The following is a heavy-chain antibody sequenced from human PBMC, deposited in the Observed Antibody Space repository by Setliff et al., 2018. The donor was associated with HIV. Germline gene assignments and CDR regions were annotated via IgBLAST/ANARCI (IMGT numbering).Heavy chain of an antibody. CDR2: IGGYNGNT. D-gene: IGHD6-19*01. CDR1: GDTNPSDA. Sequence: ASVKVSCKASGDTNPSDAISWVRQAPGQGLEWMGWIGGYNGNTKYAQNMQGRVTMTTDTSTTTAYMGLRSLRSDDTAVYYCATITVAGTGAFDIWGQGTMVTVSS. V-gene: IGHV1-18*01. J-gene: IGHJ3*02. CDR3: ATITVAGTGAFDI.